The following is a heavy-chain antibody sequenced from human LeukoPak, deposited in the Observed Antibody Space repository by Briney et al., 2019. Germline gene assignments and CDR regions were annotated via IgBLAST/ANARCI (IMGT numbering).Heavy chain of an antibody. Sequence: SVKVSCKASGGTFSSYAISWVRQAPGQGLEWMGGIIPIFGTANYAQKFQGRVTITTDESTSTAYMELSGLRSEDTAVYYCANAWYYDFWSGYPNWFDPWGQGTLVTVSS. CDR3: ANAWYYDFWSGYPNWFDP. CDR1: GGTFSSYA. CDR2: IIPIFGTA. D-gene: IGHD3-3*01. J-gene: IGHJ5*02. V-gene: IGHV1-69*05.